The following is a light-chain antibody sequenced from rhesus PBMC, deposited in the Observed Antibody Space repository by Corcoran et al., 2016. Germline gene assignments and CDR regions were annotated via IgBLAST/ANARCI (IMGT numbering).Light chain of an antibody. CDR2: DAS. V-gene: IGKV1-28*02. Sequence: DIQMTQSPSSLSASVGDTVTITCRASQGISSYLNWFQQKPGKAPKLLIYDASSLEIGIPSRFSGSGSGTDFPLTISSLQPEDFAAYCCLQHKSYPFTFGPGTKLDIK. CDR3: LQHKSYPFT. CDR1: QGISSY. J-gene: IGKJ3*01.